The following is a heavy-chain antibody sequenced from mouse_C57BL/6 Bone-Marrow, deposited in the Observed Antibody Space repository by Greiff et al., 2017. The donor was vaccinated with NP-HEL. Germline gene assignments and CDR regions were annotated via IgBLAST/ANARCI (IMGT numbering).Heavy chain of an antibody. Sequence: VQLQQSGAELVKPGASVKLSCKASGYTFTSYWMHWVKQRPGQGLEWIGMIHPNSGSTNYNEKFKSKATLTVDKSSSTAYMQLSSLTSEDSAVYYCARHGSSYNAMDYWGQGTSVTVSS. D-gene: IGHD1-1*01. CDR3: ARHGSSYNAMDY. V-gene: IGHV1-64*01. J-gene: IGHJ4*01. CDR2: IHPNSGST. CDR1: GYTFTSYW.